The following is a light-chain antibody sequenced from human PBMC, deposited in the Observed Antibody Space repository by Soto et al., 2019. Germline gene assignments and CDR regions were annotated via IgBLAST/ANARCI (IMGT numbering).Light chain of an antibody. CDR2: DVS. CDR1: SSDVGGYNY. J-gene: IGLJ1*01. V-gene: IGLV2-8*01. Sequence: QSVLTQPPSASGSPGQSVTISCTGTSSDVGGYNYVSWYQQHPGKAPKLMIYDVSKRPSGVPARFSGSKSGNTASLTVSGFQAEDEADYYSSSYAGTHIVFGTGTKVTVL. CDR3: SSYAGTHIV.